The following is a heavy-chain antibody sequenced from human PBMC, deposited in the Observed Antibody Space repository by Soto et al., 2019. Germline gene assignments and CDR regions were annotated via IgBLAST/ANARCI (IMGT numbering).Heavy chain of an antibody. CDR2: INPSGDST. CDR1: GFTFSRHG. Sequence: GGSLRLSCVASGFTFSRHGLSWVRQAPGKGLEWVSTINPSGDSTFYADSVKGRFTISGDNSKNTVYLQMNSLSVGDTAVYLCAKVDVSTAGSFDYWGQGALVTVSS. V-gene: IGHV3-23*01. J-gene: IGHJ4*02. CDR3: AKVDVSTAGSFDY. D-gene: IGHD6-13*01.